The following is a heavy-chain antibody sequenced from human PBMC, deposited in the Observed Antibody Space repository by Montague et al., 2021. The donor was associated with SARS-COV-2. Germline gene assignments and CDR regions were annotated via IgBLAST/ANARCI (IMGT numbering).Heavy chain of an antibody. CDR2: IYSSGST. CDR3: ARGDGLGPYAGYAFDI. V-gene: IGHV4-4*07. D-gene: IGHD5-24*01. CDR1: GGSIGNYY. J-gene: IGHJ3*02. Sequence: SETLSLTCTVSGGSIGNYYWSWIRQPAGKGLEWIGRIYSSGSTNYNPSLKSRISMSVDTSKNQFSLQLDSVTAEDTAVYYCARGDGLGPYAGYAFDIWGQGTLATVSS.